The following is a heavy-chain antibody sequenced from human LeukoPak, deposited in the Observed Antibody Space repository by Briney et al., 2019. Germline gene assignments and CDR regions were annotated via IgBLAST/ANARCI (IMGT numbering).Heavy chain of an antibody. CDR2: IYYSGST. CDR1: GGSISSYY. Sequence: PSETLSLTCTVSGGSISSYYWSWIRQPPGKGLEWIGYIYYSGSTNYNPSLKSRVTISVDTSKNQFSLKLSSVTAADTAVYYCARRAHDSSGHCAFDIWGQGTMVTVSS. V-gene: IGHV4-59*08. D-gene: IGHD3-22*01. J-gene: IGHJ3*02. CDR3: ARRAHDSSGHCAFDI.